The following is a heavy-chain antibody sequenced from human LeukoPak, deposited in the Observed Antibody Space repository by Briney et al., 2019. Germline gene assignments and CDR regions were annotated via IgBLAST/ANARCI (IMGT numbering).Heavy chain of an antibody. CDR1: GGSFSGYY. J-gene: IGHJ4*02. D-gene: IGHD5-18*01. CDR2: INHSGST. CDR3: AMSVDTAMAVGGFDY. V-gene: IGHV4-34*01. Sequence: SETLSLTCAVYGGSFSGYYWSWIRQPPGKGLEWIGEINHSGSTNYNPSLKSRVTISVDTSKNQFSLKLSSVTAADTAVYYCAMSVDTAMAVGGFDYWGQGTLVTGSS.